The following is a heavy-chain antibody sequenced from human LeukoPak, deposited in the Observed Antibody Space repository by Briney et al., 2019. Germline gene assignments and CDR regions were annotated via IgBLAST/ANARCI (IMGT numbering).Heavy chain of an antibody. J-gene: IGHJ5*02. CDR1: GYSISSGYY. CDR2: IYHSGST. D-gene: IGHD1-26*01. V-gene: IGHV4-38-2*02. CDR3: ARDQRGIVGATEIDNWFDP. Sequence: SETLSLTCTVSGYSISSGYYWGWIRQPPGKGLEWIGSIYHSGSTYYNPSLKSRVTISVDTSKNQFSLKLSSVTAADTAVYYCARDQRGIVGATEIDNWFDPWGQGTLVTVSS.